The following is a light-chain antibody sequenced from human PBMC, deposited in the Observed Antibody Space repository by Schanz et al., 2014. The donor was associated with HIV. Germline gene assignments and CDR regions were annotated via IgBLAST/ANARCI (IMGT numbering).Light chain of an antibody. CDR1: QSVSSSY. CDR3: QYFGNSGGT. Sequence: EIVLTQSPGTLSLSPGERATLSCRASQSVSSSYLAWYQQKPGQAPRLLIYGASSRATGIPDRFSGSVSGTDFTLTISRLEPEDFAVYFCQYFGNSGGTFGGGTKVEIK. J-gene: IGKJ4*01. V-gene: IGKV3-20*01. CDR2: GAS.